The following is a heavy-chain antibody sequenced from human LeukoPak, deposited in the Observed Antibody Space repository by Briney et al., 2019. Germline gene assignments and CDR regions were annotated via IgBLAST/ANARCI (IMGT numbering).Heavy chain of an antibody. CDR2: INPSGGST. CDR1: GYTFTSYY. D-gene: IGHD6-6*01. J-gene: IGHJ6*02. Sequence: ASVKVSCKASGYTFTSYYMHWVRQAPGQGLEWMGIINPSGGSTSYAQKFQGRVTMTRDTSTSTVYMELSSLRSEDTAVYYCASPRIAARRYYYYGMDVWGQGTTVTVS. V-gene: IGHV1-46*01. CDR3: ASPRIAARRYYYYGMDV.